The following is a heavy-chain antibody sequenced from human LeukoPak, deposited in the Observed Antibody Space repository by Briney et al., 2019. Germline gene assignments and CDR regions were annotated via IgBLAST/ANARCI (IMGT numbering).Heavy chain of an antibody. CDR3: ARATGFATVTYYFDY. Sequence: GGSLRLSCAASGFTFSRNWMSWVRQAPGKGLEWAANIKQDGSEKYYVDSVKGRFTISRDNAKNSLYLQMNSLRAEDTAVYYCARATGFATVTYYFDYWGQGTLVTVSS. CDR2: IKQDGSEK. D-gene: IGHD4-17*01. J-gene: IGHJ4*02. V-gene: IGHV3-7*01. CDR1: GFTFSRNW.